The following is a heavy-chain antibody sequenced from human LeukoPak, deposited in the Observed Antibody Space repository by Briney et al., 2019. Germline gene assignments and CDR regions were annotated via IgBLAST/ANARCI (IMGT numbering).Heavy chain of an antibody. Sequence: GGSLRLSCAASGFSFSSDVMGWVRQAPGRGLEWVSGISVSGTTTYYADSVKGRFTISRDNSEKTLYLQMSSLRAEDTAVYFCAKGRYDSGGYHYSFDYWGQGTLVAVSS. D-gene: IGHD3-22*01. V-gene: IGHV3-23*01. CDR1: GFSFSSDV. J-gene: IGHJ4*02. CDR2: ISVSGTTT. CDR3: AKGRYDSGGYHYSFDY.